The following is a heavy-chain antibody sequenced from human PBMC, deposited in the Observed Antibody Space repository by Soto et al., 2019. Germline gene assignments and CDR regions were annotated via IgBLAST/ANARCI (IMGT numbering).Heavy chain of an antibody. Sequence: PSETLSLTCAVYGGSFSGYYWSWIRQPPGKGLEWIGEINHSGSTNYNPSLKSRVTISVDTSKNQFSLKLSSLTAADTAVYYCARGNRIAAAGTGYFDYWGQGTLVTVSS. J-gene: IGHJ4*03. D-gene: IGHD6-13*01. CDR2: INHSGST. V-gene: IGHV4-34*01. CDR1: GGSFSGYY. CDR3: ARGNRIAAAGTGYFDY.